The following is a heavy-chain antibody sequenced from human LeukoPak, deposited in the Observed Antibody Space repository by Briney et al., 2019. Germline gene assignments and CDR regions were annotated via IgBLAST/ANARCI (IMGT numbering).Heavy chain of an antibody. CDR1: GFTFSSYS. Sequence: KPGGSLRLSCAASGFTFSSYSMNWVRQAPGKGLEGVSSISSSSSYIYYADSVKGRFTISRDNAKNSLYLQMNSLRAEDTAVYYCASSGQLYDYWGQGTLVTVSS. CDR2: ISSSSSYI. CDR3: ASSGQLYDY. D-gene: IGHD2-2*01. V-gene: IGHV3-21*01. J-gene: IGHJ4*02.